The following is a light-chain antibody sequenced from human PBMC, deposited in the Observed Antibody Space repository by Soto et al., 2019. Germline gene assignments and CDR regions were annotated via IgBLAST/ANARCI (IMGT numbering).Light chain of an antibody. V-gene: IGLV2-14*01. Sequence: QSALTQPASVSGSSGQSITMSCTGASSDIDGYDYGSWYKHHPGEASKLLIYDVTNRPSGVSNRFSASKSGNTASLTISGLQAEDEADYYCSSYTSRNTVVVGGGTKLTFL. J-gene: IGLJ2*01. CDR3: SSYTSRNTVV. CDR2: DVT. CDR1: SSDIDGYDY.